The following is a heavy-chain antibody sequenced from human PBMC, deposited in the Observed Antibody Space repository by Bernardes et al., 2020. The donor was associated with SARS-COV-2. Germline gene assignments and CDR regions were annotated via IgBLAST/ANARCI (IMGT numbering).Heavy chain of an antibody. V-gene: IGHV4-59*01. CDR1: GGSISSYY. Sequence: SETLSLTCTVSGGSISSYYWSWIRQPPGKGLEWIGYIYYSGSTNYNPSLKSRVTISVDTSKNQFSLKLSSVTAADTAVYYCARLTDIVVVVAAGWFDPWGQGTLVTVSS. CDR3: ARLTDIVVVVAAGWFDP. CDR2: IYYSGST. J-gene: IGHJ5*02. D-gene: IGHD2-15*01.